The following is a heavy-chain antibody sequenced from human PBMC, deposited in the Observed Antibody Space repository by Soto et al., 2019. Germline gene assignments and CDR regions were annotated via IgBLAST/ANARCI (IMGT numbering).Heavy chain of an antibody. V-gene: IGHV4-31*03. CDR2: IYYSGST. CDR1: GGSISSGGYY. Sequence: SETLSLTCTVSGGSISSGGYYWSWIRQHPGKGLEWIGYIYYSGSTYYNPSLKNRVTISVDTSKNQFSLKLSSVTAADTAVYYCARVVATINRTLDYCGQGTLVTVYS. CDR3: ARVVATINRTLDY. D-gene: IGHD5-12*01. J-gene: IGHJ4*02.